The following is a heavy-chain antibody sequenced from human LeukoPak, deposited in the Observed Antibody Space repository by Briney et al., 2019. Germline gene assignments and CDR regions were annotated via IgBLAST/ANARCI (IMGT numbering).Heavy chain of an antibody. CDR3: AKDVGKWESLHFFDY. Sequence: GGSLRLSCLTSGFTFSTNAMSWVRQAPGKGLEWISGISGSGASTYYTDSVTGRFTISRDNSRNTLYLQMNSLRGDDTAVYYCAKDVGKWESLHFFDYWGQGTLVTVSS. V-gene: IGHV3-23*01. D-gene: IGHD1-26*01. J-gene: IGHJ4*02. CDR1: GFTFSTNA. CDR2: ISGSGAST.